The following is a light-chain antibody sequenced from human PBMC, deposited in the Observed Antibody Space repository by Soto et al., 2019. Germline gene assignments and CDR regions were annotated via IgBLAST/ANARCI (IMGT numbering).Light chain of an antibody. V-gene: IGLV2-23*01. CDR1: SSDVGSQNL. CDR2: EGS. CDR3: CSFAAGNTYV. Sequence: QSALTQPASVSGSPAQSITISCTGSSSDVGSQNLVSWYQQHPRKAPKLIIYEGSRRPSGVSNRFSGSQSGNTASLTVSGLQAEDEADYYCCSFAAGNTYVFGSGTKFTVL. J-gene: IGLJ1*01.